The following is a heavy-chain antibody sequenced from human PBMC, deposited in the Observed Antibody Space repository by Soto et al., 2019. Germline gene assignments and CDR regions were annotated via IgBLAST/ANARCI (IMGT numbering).Heavy chain of an antibody. CDR2: LVPFSGKA. Sequence: QVELLQSGAELKKPGTSVKVSCKASAGTFKNSIISWVRQARGRGLEWLGGLVPFSGKAVYAQRFQGRVTITADESTSAAYMEVSSMRWGDTAVYYCAREHWYQLRSFDHYYGMDVWGQGTTVTVS. CDR3: AREHWYQLRSFDHYYGMDV. D-gene: IGHD2-8*02. CDR1: AGTFKNSI. V-gene: IGHV1-69*01. J-gene: IGHJ6*02.